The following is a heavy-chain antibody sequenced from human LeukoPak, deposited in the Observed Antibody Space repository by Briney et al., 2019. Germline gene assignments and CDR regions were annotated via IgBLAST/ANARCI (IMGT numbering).Heavy chain of an antibody. V-gene: IGHV4-30-4*01. CDR2: IYHSGNT. CDR3: ARYYGSGRRWFDP. D-gene: IGHD3-10*01. Sequence: SQTLSLTCTVSGGSISSGDFFWSWIRPPPGRGLEWTVYIYHSGNTYYNSALRSRITISVDTSNNQFSLKVNSVTAADTAVYYCARYYGSGRRWFDPWGQGTLVTVSS. J-gene: IGHJ5*02. CDR1: GGSISSGDFF.